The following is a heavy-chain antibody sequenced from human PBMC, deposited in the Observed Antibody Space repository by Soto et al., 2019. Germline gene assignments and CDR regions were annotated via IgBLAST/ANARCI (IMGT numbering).Heavy chain of an antibody. CDR2: IRSKANSFAT. J-gene: IGHJ4*02. Sequence: LRLSCAASGLTFTGSAMHWVRQASGKGLEWVGRIRSKANSFATAYAASVKDRFIISRDDSKNTAYLQMNSLKTEDTAMYYCISLSFSSSWYYWGQGTLVTVSS. CDR3: ISLSFSSSWYY. D-gene: IGHD6-13*01. CDR1: GLTFTGSA. V-gene: IGHV3-73*01.